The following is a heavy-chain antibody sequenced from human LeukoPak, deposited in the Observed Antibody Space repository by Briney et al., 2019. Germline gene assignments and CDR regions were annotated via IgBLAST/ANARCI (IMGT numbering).Heavy chain of an antibody. D-gene: IGHD1-26*01. CDR2: ISYDGSNK. Sequence: GGSLRLSCAASGFTFSSYAMHWVRQAPGKGLEWVAVISYDGSNKYYADSVKGRFTISRDNSKNTLYLQMNSLRAEDTAVYYCARVMWELRIYYCYGMDVWGQGTTVTVSS. V-gene: IGHV3-30-3*01. CDR3: ARVMWELRIYYCYGMDV. J-gene: IGHJ6*02. CDR1: GFTFSSYA.